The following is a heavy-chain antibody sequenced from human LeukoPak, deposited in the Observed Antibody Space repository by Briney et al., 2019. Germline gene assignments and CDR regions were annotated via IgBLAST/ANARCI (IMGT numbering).Heavy chain of an antibody. CDR1: GFTFSSYW. CDR2: IYSGGST. D-gene: IGHD2-21*02. J-gene: IGHJ4*02. CDR3: ARDIGGDYRGYFDF. Sequence: GGSRRLSCAASGFTFSSYWMSWVRQAPGKGLEWVSVIYSGGSTYYADSVKGRFTISRDNSKNTLYLQMNSLRAEDTAVYYCARDIGGDYRGYFDFWGQGTLVTVSS. V-gene: IGHV3-66*01.